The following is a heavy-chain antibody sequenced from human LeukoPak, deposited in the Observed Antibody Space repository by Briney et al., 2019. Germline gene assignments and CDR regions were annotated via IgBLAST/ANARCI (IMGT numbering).Heavy chain of an antibody. CDR2: IYSSGST. CDR1: GGSLSSYY. CDR3: ARVCRTTDISRRYYYYFCMDV. Sequence: SETLSLTCTVSGGSLSSYYWSWIRQSPGKGLEGIGYIYSSGSTNYNPSLTSRVTISVETSRNQFSLKLSSVTAADTAVYYCARVCRTTDISRRYYYYFCMDVWGKGTTVTVSS. J-gene: IGHJ6*03. V-gene: IGHV4-59*01. D-gene: IGHD4-11*01.